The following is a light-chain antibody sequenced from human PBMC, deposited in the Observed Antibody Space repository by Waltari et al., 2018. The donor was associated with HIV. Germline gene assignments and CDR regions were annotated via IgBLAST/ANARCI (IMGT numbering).Light chain of an antibody. V-gene: IGLV8-61*01. CDR2: TTN. J-gene: IGLJ3*02. Sequence: QTVVTQEPSFSVSPGGTVTLTCGFTSRPVSISPFPTWYQQTPGQPPRTLIYTTNYRSSGVPDRFSGSIVGGRAALTIAGAQADDEGDYYCLIRMGGGTVLFGGGTRLTVL. CDR1: SRPVSISPF. CDR3: LIRMGGGTVL.